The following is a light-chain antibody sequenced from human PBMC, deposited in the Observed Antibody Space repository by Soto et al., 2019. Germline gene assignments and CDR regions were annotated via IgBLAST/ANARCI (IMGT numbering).Light chain of an antibody. V-gene: IGLV1-40*01. CDR1: SPQIGAGYD. Sequence: SAPARPPPGAVGPGPRGPLPCPGGSPQIGAGYDVHWYQQLPGTAPKLLIYGNSNRPSGVPDRFSGSKSGTSASLAITGLQAEDEADYYCQSYDSSLSGWVFGTGTKVTVL. CDR3: QSYDSSLSGWV. J-gene: IGLJ1*01. CDR2: GNS.